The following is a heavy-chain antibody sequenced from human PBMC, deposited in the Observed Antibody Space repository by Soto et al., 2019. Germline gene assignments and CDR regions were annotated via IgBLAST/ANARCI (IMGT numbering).Heavy chain of an antibody. D-gene: IGHD6-13*01. Sequence: PSQTLSLTCAISGDSVSSNSAAWNWIRQSPSRGLEWLGRTYYRSKWYNDYAVSVKSRITINPDTSKNQFSLQLNSVTPEDTAVYYCARSSGHSSSWYPGRGYYYGMDVWGQGTTVTVSS. CDR3: ARSSGHSSSWYPGRGYYYGMDV. CDR1: GDSVSSNSAA. J-gene: IGHJ6*02. V-gene: IGHV6-1*01. CDR2: TYYRSKWYN.